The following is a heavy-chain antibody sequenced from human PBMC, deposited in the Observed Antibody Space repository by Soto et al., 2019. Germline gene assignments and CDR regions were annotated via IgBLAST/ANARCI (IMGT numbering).Heavy chain of an antibody. CDR3: ASPMSNYYASSGYYGNDAFDI. Sequence: RCLRRSGAASGFTCSSYAMHWVRQAPGKALEWVAVISYDGSNKYYAASVKGRFTISRDNSKNTLYLQMNSMRADDTAVYYCASPMSNYYASSGYYGNDAFDIWRQGTTVTV. CDR1: GFTCSSYA. D-gene: IGHD3-22*01. V-gene: IGHV3-30-3*01. CDR2: ISYDGSNK. J-gene: IGHJ3*02.